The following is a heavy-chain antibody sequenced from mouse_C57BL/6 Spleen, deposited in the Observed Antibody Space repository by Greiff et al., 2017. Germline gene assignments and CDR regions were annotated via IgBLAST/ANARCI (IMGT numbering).Heavy chain of an antibody. Sequence: VQLQQSGPELVKPGASVKISCKASGYAFSSSWMNWVKQRPGKGLEWIGRIYPGDGDTNYNGKFKGKATLTADKSSSTAYMQLSSLTSEDSAVYFCARICYDDPFDYWGQGTTLTVSS. J-gene: IGHJ2*01. D-gene: IGHD2-13*01. CDR2: IYPGDGDT. CDR1: GYAFSSSW. CDR3: ARICYDDPFDY. V-gene: IGHV1-82*01.